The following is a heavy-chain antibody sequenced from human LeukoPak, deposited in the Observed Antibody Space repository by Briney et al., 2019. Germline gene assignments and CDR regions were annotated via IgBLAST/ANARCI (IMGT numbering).Heavy chain of an antibody. D-gene: IGHD3-10*01. CDR1: GASVSSSSYY. Sequence: SETLSLTCTVSGASVSSSSYYWSWIRQPPGKGLEWIGYIYYSGSTNYNPSLKSRVTISVDTSKNQFSLKLSSVTAADTAVYYCARRNYYGSGSYFDYWGQGTLVTVSS. CDR2: IYYSGST. V-gene: IGHV4-61*01. J-gene: IGHJ4*02. CDR3: ARRNYYGSGSYFDY.